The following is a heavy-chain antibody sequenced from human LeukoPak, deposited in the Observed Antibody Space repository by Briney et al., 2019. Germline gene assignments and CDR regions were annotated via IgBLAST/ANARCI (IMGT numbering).Heavy chain of an antibody. CDR2: ISGSGGST. CDR1: GFTFSSYA. D-gene: IGHD2-2*01. V-gene: IGHV3-23*01. CDR3: AKDQVYCSSTSCS. J-gene: IGHJ4*02. Sequence: SGGSLRLSCAASGFTFSSYAMSWVRQAPGKGLEWVSAISGSGGSTYYADSVKGRFTISRDNSKNTLYLQMNSLRAEDTAVYYCAKDQVYCSSTSCSWGQGTLVTVSS.